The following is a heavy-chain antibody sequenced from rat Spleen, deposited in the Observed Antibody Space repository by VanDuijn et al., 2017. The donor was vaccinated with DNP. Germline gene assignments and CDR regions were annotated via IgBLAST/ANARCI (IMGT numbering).Heavy chain of an antibody. CDR1: GFTFSDYS. V-gene: IGHV5S10*01. CDR3: VTRGLYGGYDH. Sequence: EVQLVESGGGLVQPGRSLKLSCAASGFTFSDYSMAWVRQAPKKGLEWVATIVYDGSSAYYGDSVTGRFTISRDNPKTTLYLQMDSLRSDDTATYHCVTRGLYGGYDHWGQGVMVTVSS. J-gene: IGHJ2*01. D-gene: IGHD1-11*01. CDR2: IVYDGSSA.